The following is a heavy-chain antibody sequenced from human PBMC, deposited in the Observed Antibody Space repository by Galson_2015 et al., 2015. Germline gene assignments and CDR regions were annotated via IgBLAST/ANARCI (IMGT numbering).Heavy chain of an antibody. J-gene: IGHJ4*02. D-gene: IGHD6-19*01. V-gene: IGHV3-49*04. CDR2: IRSKAYGETT. Sequence: SLRLSCAASGFTFGDYAMSWVRQAPGKGLGWVGFIRSKAYGETTEYAASVKGRFTISRVDSKSIAYLQMDSLKTEDTAVYFCTRGGASGQYYFDCWGQGTLVTVSS. CDR1: GFTFGDYA. CDR3: TRGGASGQYYFDC.